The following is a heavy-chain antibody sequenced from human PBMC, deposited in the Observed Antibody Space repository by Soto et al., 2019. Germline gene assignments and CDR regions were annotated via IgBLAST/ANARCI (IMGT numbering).Heavy chain of an antibody. CDR1: GYIFTGYY. D-gene: IGHD5-12*01. Sequence: GASVKVSCKASGYIFTGYYMHWVRQAPGQGLEWIGWINPNSGGTNYAQKFQGWVTMTRDTSISTAYMELSRLRSDDTAVYYCARERAGYNIAYFDYWGQGTLVTVSS. CDR3: ARERAGYNIAYFDY. V-gene: IGHV1-2*04. J-gene: IGHJ4*02. CDR2: INPNSGGT.